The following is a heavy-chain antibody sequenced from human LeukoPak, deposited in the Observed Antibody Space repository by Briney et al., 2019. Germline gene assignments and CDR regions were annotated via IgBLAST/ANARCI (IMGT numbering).Heavy chain of an antibody. Sequence: AGGSLRLSCAASGFTFSRYSMNWVRQAPGKGLEWVSSISSSSSYIYYADSVKGRFTISRDNAKNSLYLQMNSLRAEDTAVYFCARAEAYDTIDYWGQGTLVTVSS. CDR1: GFTFSRYS. D-gene: IGHD3-22*01. J-gene: IGHJ4*02. V-gene: IGHV3-21*01. CDR3: ARAEAYDTIDY. CDR2: ISSSSSYI.